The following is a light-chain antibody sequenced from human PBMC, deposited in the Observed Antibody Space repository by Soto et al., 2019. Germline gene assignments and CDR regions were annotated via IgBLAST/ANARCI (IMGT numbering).Light chain of an antibody. V-gene: IGLV2-14*01. Sequence: QSALTQPASVSGSPGQSITISCTGSSTDVGADKFVSWYQQVPGKAPKLLIYEVSNRPSGVSNRFSGSKSGNTASLNISGLQAEDEADYYCCSYTSRAPRLFGRGTQLTVL. CDR3: CSYTSRAPRL. J-gene: IGLJ2*01. CDR1: STDVGADKF. CDR2: EVS.